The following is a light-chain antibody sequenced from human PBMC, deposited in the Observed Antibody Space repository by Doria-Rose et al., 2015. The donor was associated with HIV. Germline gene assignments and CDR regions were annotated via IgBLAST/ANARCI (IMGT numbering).Light chain of an antibody. CDR3: QQFDSFPRT. CDR2: GAS. CDR1: HGISRY. J-gene: IGKJ1*01. Sequence: TQTPSFLSASVGVRVTITCRASHGISRYLAWYQQKPGKAPTLLIFGASTLQSGVPSRFSGSGSGTAFTLTISSLQPEDFATYYCQQFDSFPRTFGQGTKVELK. V-gene: IGKV1-9*01.